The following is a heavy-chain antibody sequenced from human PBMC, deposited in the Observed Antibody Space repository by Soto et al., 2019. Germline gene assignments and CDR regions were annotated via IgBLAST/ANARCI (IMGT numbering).Heavy chain of an antibody. CDR3: ARVQTYYDILTGYPDY. CDR2: IIPIFGTA. Sequence: QVQLVQSGAEVKKPESSVKVSCKASGGTFSSYAISWVRQAPGQGLEWMGGIIPIFGTANYAQKFQGRVTITADESTSTAYMELSSLRSEDTAVYYCARVQTYYDILTGYPDYWGQGTLVTVSS. J-gene: IGHJ4*02. D-gene: IGHD3-9*01. V-gene: IGHV1-69*01. CDR1: GGTFSSYA.